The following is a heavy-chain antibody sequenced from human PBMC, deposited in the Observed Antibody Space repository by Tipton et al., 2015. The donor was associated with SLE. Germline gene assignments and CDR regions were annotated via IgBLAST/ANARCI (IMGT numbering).Heavy chain of an antibody. Sequence: TLSLTCTVSGGSISSYYWSWIRQPPGKGLEWIGYIYYSGSTNYNPSLKSRVTISVDTSKNQFSLKLRSVTAADTAVYYCARSWNDAPPGLGYWGQGTLVTVSS. CDR1: GGSISSYY. CDR3: ARSWNDAPPGLGY. V-gene: IGHV4-59*01. CDR2: IYYSGST. J-gene: IGHJ4*02. D-gene: IGHD1-1*01.